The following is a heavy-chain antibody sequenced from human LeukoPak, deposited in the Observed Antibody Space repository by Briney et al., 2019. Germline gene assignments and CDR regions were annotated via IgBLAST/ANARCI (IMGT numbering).Heavy chain of an antibody. CDR2: INHSGST. J-gene: IGHJ4*02. Sequence: SETLSLTCAVYGGSFSGYYWSWIRQPPGKGLEWIGEINHSGSTNYNPSLKSRVNISVDASKKQFSLKLSSVTAADAAVYYCATEEVVPAAIGSRDYWGQGTLVTVSS. CDR1: GGSFSGYY. D-gene: IGHD2-2*01. CDR3: ATEEVVPAAIGSRDY. V-gene: IGHV4-34*01.